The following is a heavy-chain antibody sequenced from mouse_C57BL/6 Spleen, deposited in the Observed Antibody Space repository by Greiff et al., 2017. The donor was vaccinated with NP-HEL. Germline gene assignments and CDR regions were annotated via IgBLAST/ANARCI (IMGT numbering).Heavy chain of an antibody. V-gene: IGHV1-69*01. J-gene: IGHJ4*01. CDR1: GYTFTSYW. Sequence: QVQLQQPGAELVMPGASVKLSCKASGYTFTSYWMHWVKQRPGQGLEWIGEIDPSVSYINYNQKFKGKSTLTVDKSSSTAYMQLSSLTSEDSAVYYCARRGDYELYAMDYWGQGTSVTVSS. CDR3: ARRGDYELYAMDY. CDR2: IDPSVSYI. D-gene: IGHD2-4*01.